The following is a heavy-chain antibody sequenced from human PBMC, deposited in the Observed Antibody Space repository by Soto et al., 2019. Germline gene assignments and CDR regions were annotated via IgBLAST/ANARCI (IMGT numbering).Heavy chain of an antibody. Sequence: ASVKVSCKASGYTFTSYYMHWVRQAPGQGLEWMGIINPSGGSTSYAQKFQGRVTITSDTSTSTVYMELSSLRSEDTAVYYCPRVRYSSGWFDPWGQGTLVTVSS. D-gene: IGHD6-25*01. CDR2: INPSGGST. V-gene: IGHV1-46*01. J-gene: IGHJ5*02. CDR1: GYTFTSYY. CDR3: PRVRYSSGWFDP.